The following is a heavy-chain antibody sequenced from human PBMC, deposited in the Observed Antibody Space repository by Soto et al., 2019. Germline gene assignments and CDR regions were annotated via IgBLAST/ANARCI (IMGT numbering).Heavy chain of an antibody. V-gene: IGHV4-61*01. CDR2: IYYSGST. CDR1: GGSVSSGSYY. D-gene: IGHD6-13*01. J-gene: IGHJ5*02. Sequence: LSLTCTVSGGSVSSGSYYWSWIRQPPGKGLEWIGYIYYSGSTNYNPSLKSRVTISVDTSKNQFSLKLSSVTAADTAVYYCVRAGIAAAGTRYWFDPWGQGTLVTVSS. CDR3: VRAGIAAAGTRYWFDP.